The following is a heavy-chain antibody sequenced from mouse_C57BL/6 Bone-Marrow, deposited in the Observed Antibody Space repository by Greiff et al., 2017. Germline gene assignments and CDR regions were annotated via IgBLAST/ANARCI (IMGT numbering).Heavy chain of an antibody. D-gene: IGHD1-1*01. Sequence: VQLQQSGAELARPGASVKLSCKASGYTFTSYGISWVKQRTGQGLEWIGESYPRSGNTYYNEKFKGKATLTADKSSSTAYMELRSLTSEDSAVYFCARSAHFYGSSIHWYFDVWGTGTTVTVAS. V-gene: IGHV1-81*01. CDR3: ARSAHFYGSSIHWYFDV. CDR2: SYPRSGNT. CDR1: GYTFTSYG. J-gene: IGHJ1*03.